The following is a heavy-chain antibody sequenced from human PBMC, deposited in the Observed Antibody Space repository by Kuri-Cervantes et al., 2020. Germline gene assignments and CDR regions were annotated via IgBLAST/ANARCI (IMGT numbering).Heavy chain of an antibody. CDR3: ATGAMVQAVTILYSFDY. V-gene: IGHV4-61*01. J-gene: IGHJ4*02. CDR1: GGSVSSRNYY. D-gene: IGHD3-10*01. CDR2: IYYSGST. Sequence: GSLRLSCTVSGGSVSSRNYYWSWIRQPPGKGLEWIGYIYYSGSTNYSPSLKGRVTISVDTSKNQFSLKLSSVTAADTAVYYCATGAMVQAVTILYSFDYWGQGTLVTVSS.